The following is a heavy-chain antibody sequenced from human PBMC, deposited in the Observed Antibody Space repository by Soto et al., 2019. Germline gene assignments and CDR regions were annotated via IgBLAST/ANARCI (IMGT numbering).Heavy chain of an antibody. V-gene: IGHV2-26*01. Sequence: QVTLKESGPVLVKPTETLTLRCTVSGWSITDSEMGVRWIRQPPGQPLEWLAHIDSSGEKSYRTFLKSRLAISKDTSKSQIVLTMTNMDPADTATYYCARRHLAVAVSPWFDPWGQGIPVTVSS. CDR3: ARRHLAVAVSPWFDP. D-gene: IGHD6-19*01. J-gene: IGHJ5*02. CDR2: IDSSGEK. CDR1: GWSITDSEMG.